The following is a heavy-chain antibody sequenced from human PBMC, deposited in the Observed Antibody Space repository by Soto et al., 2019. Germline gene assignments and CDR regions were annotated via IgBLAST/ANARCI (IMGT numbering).Heavy chain of an antibody. CDR3: ARASWREFPDY. CDR2: IYYSGST. Sequence: QVQLVESGGGVVQPGRSLRLSCAASGFTFSSYGMHWVRQAPGKGLEWIGYIYYSGSTYYNPSLKSRVTISVDTSKNQFSLKLSSVTAADTAVYYCARASWREFPDYWGQGTLVTVSS. CDR1: GFTFSSYG. D-gene: IGHD3-10*01. J-gene: IGHJ4*02. V-gene: IGHV4-31*02.